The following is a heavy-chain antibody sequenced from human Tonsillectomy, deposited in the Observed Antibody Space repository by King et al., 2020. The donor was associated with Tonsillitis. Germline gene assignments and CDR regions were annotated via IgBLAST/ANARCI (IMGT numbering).Heavy chain of an antibody. CDR2: INHNSGGT. D-gene: IGHD2-8*01. CDR1: GYTFSVYY. J-gene: IGHJ5*02. CDR3: ARDYCTNGVCSWCDP. Sequence: EQLVQSGAEVKKPGASVKVSCKASGYTFSVYYMHWVRQAPGQRLEWMGWINHNSGGTNYTQKLQGRVTLTRDTSTSTAYMELSRLRSDDTAVYYCARDYCTNGVCSWCDPWAQGTLVTVSS. V-gene: IGHV1-2*02.